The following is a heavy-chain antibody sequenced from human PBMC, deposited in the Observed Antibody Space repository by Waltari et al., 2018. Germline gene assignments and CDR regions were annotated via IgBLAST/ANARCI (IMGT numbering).Heavy chain of an antibody. V-gene: IGHV3-15*01. Sequence: EVQLVESGGGLVKPGGSLRLSCAASGFTFSNAWMSCVRQAPGKGLEWVGRIKRKTDGGTTEYAATVKGRFTISRDESKNTLYLQMNSLKTDDTAVYYCTTAGRRDGYNYNYYSGMDVWGQGTTVTVSS. J-gene: IGHJ6*02. CDR3: TTAGRRDGYNYNYYSGMDV. D-gene: IGHD5-12*01. CDR1: GFTFSNAW. CDR2: IKRKTDGGTT.